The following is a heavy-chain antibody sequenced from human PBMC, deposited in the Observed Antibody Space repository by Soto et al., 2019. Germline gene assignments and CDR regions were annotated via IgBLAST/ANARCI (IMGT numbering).Heavy chain of an antibody. V-gene: IGHV3-43*01. J-gene: IGHJ4*02. CDR1: GFTFDDYT. CDR2: ISWDGGST. D-gene: IGHD1-1*01. Sequence: LRLSCAASGFTFDDYTMHWVRQAPGKGLEWVSLISWDGGSTYYADSVKGRFTISRDNSKNSLYLQMNSLRTEDTALYYCAKALKGDNWNDHFDYWGQGTLVTVSS. CDR3: AKALKGDNWNDHFDY.